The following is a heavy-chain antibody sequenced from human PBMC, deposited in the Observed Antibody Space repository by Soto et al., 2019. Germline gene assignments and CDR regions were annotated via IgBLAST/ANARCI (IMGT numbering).Heavy chain of an antibody. CDR2: ISSSGSTI. CDR3: ARDRAMATMTFDS. Sequence: PGGSLRLSCAASGFTFSDYYMSWIRQAPGKGLEWVSYISSSGSTIYYADSVKGRFTISRDNAKNSLYLEMTSLTAEDTAVYYCARDRAMATMTFDSWGPGSLVTVSS. CDR1: GFTFSDYY. V-gene: IGHV3-11*01. J-gene: IGHJ4*02. D-gene: IGHD5-12*01.